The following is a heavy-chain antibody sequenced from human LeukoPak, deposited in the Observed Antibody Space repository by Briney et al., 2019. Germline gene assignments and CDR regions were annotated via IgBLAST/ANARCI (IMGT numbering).Heavy chain of an antibody. Sequence: SETLSLTCTVSGVSISSHYWSWVRQPPGKGLEWIGYMCYSGSTNYNPSLKSRVSISVDTSKNQFSLKLSSVTAADKALYYCARFVDGGNEYWYFDLWGRGTLVTVSS. V-gene: IGHV4-59*11. D-gene: IGHD4-23*01. CDR1: GVSISSHY. J-gene: IGHJ2*01. CDR2: MCYSGST. CDR3: ARFVDGGNEYWYFDL.